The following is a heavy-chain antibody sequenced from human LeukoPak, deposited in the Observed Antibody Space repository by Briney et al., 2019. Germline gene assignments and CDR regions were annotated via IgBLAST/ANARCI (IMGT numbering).Heavy chain of an antibody. CDR2: THYSGNT. J-gene: IGHJ4*02. CDR1: GGSISSYY. V-gene: IGHV4-59*01. D-gene: IGHD6-13*01. Sequence: SETLSLTCTVSGGSISSYYWSWIRQPPGKGLEWIGYTHYSGNTNYNPSLKSRVTISQVTSKNQFSLKLSSVTAEDTAVYFCARDAGSGKAAPDTSGYFDLWGQGTLVTVSS. CDR3: ARDAGSGKAAPDTSGYFDL.